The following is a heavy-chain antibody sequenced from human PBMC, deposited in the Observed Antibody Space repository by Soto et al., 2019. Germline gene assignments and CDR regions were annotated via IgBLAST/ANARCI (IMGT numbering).Heavy chain of an antibody. CDR1: GYTFKNYG. CDR3: AKDTYYHDRSGYYIFDY. CDR2: ITTYNGNR. J-gene: IGHJ4*02. V-gene: IGHV1-18*01. D-gene: IGHD3-22*01. Sequence: ASVKVSCKASGYTFKNYGIKWVRQAPGQGLEWVGWITTYNGNRYSAEKFQGRVTMTTDTSTSTTYMELKSLTSDDTGVYYCAKDTYYHDRSGYYIFDYWGQGTPVTVSS.